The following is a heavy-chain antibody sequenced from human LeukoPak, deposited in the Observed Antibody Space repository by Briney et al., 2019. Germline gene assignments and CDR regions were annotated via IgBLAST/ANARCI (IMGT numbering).Heavy chain of an antibody. D-gene: IGHD2/OR15-2a*01. V-gene: IGHV3-7*01. Sequence: GGSLRLSCETSGFTFSNYWMNWVRQSPGKGLQWVAKIKYDGSEKFYVESVKGRFTISRDNANAKNSLYLQMNTLRAEDTAVYYCARDANRGGEFDLWGQGTLVTVSS. CDR2: IKYDGSEK. CDR3: ARDANRGGEFDL. J-gene: IGHJ4*02. CDR1: GFTFSNYW.